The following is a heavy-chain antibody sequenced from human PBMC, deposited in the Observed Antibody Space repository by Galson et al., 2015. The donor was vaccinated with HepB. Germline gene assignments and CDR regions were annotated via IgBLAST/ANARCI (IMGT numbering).Heavy chain of an antibody. CDR3: ATTTFGNGAYWTFEI. J-gene: IGHJ3*02. V-gene: IGHV3-11*01. Sequence: SLRLSCAASGLTLSSYTMSWVRQSPGRGLQWVSYISPNGATTYYTDSVKGRFTVARDNARNTVSLQMRSLTADDSAVYFCATTTFGNGAYWTFEIWGQGTLVTVAS. CDR2: ISPNGATT. CDR1: GLTLSSYT. D-gene: IGHD4-17*01.